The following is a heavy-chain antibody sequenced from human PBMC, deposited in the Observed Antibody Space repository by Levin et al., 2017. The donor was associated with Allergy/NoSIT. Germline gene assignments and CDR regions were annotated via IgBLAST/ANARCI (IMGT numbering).Heavy chain of an antibody. V-gene: IGHV3-23*01. CDR1: GFTFSNYA. CDR2: ITDSGGGT. D-gene: IGHD4-17*01. Sequence: AGGSLRLSCAASGFTFSNYAMNWVRQAPGKGLEWVSVITDSGGGTNYADSVKGRFTISRDNSKNTLYLQMNSLRADDTAVYYCAKAGRPTVTTTLDYWGQGTLITVSS. CDR3: AKAGRPTVTTTLDY. J-gene: IGHJ4*02.